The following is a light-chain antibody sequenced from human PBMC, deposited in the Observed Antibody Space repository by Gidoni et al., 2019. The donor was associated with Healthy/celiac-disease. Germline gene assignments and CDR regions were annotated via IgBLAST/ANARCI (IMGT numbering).Light chain of an antibody. CDR1: QDISNY. Sequence: DIQMNQSPSSLSASVGDRVTITCQASQDISNYLNGYQQKPGKAPKLLIYDASNLETGVPSRFSGSGSGTDFTFTISSLQPEDIATYDCQQYDNLPITFGQGTRLEIK. V-gene: IGKV1-33*01. CDR3: QQYDNLPIT. J-gene: IGKJ5*01. CDR2: DAS.